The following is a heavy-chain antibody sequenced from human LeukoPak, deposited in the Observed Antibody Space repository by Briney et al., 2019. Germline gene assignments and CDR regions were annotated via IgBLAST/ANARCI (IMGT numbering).Heavy chain of an antibody. CDR3: AKVLLWFGELSSSYDY. J-gene: IGHJ4*02. CDR1: GGSISSYY. D-gene: IGHD3-10*01. Sequence: SETLSLTCTVSGGSISSYYWSWIRQPAGKGLEWIGRIYTSGSTNYNPSLKSRVTMSVDTSKNQFSLKLSSVTAADTAVYYCAKVLLWFGELSSSYDYWGQGTLVTVSS. V-gene: IGHV4-4*07. CDR2: IYTSGST.